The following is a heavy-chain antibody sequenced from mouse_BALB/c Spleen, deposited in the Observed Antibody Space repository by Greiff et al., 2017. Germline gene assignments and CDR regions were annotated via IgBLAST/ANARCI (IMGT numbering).Heavy chain of an antibody. CDR2: IDPANGNT. J-gene: IGHJ4*01. V-gene: IGHV14-3*02. CDR3: AGWGYDGGAMDC. CDR1: GFNIKDTY. Sequence: EVQLQESGAELVKPGASVKLSCTASGFNIKDTYMHWVKQRPEQGLEWIGRIDPANGNTKYDPKFQGKATITADTSSNTAYLQLSSLTSEDTAVYYCAGWGYDGGAMDCWGQGTSVTVAS. D-gene: IGHD2-3*01.